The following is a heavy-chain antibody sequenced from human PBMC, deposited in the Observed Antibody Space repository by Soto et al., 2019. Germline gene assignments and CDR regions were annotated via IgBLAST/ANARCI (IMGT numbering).Heavy chain of an antibody. CDR3: ARDGTQRENWFDP. CDR2: IIAIFGTA. V-gene: IGHV1-69*13. D-gene: IGHD1-26*01. J-gene: IGHJ5*02. Sequence: GASVKVSCKASGGTFSSYAISWVRQAPGQGLEWMGGIIAIFGTANYAQKFQGRVTITADESTSTAYMELSSLRSEDTAVYYCARDGTQRENWFDPWGQGTLVTVSS. CDR1: GGTFSSYA.